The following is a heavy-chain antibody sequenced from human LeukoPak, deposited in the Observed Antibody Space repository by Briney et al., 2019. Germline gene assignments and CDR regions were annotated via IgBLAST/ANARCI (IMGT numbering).Heavy chain of an antibody. CDR2: ISSSSSYI. V-gene: IGHV3-21*01. J-gene: IGHJ4*02. CDR1: GFTFSSYW. D-gene: IGHD3-10*01. CDR3: ATTYYYGSGSYYGTNYFDY. Sequence: PGGSLRLSCAASGFTFSSYWIHWVRQAPGKGLVWVSSISSSSSYIYYADSVKGRFTISRDNAKNSLYLQMNSLRAEDTAVYYCATTYYYGSGSYYGTNYFDYWGQGTLVTVSS.